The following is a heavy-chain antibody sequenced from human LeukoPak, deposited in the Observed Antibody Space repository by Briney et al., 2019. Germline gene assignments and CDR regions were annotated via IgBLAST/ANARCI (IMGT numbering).Heavy chain of an antibody. J-gene: IGHJ4*02. CDR1: GFTFSSYA. D-gene: IGHD1-26*01. CDR3: AKYGPQDSGSSHFDY. Sequence: GGSLRLSCAASGFTFSSYAMSWVRQAPGKGLKWVSAIRDSGSSTHYADSVKGRFTTSRDNSKNTLFLQMNSLRAEDTAIYYCAKYGPQDSGSSHFDYWGQGAPVTVSS. V-gene: IGHV3-23*01. CDR2: IRDSGSST.